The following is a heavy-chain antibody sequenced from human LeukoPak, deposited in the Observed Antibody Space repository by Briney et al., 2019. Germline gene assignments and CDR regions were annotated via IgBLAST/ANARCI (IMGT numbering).Heavy chain of an antibody. CDR1: ELTFNSNW. D-gene: IGHD6-19*01. V-gene: IGHV3-74*01. CDR2: INSDGSTT. Sequence: GGSPRLACAASELTFNSNWMHWVRQAPGKGLVWVSRINSDGSTTNYADSVKGRFTISRDNAKNTLYLQMNSLRAEDTAVYYCTSYTSGWNWGQGTLVTVSS. J-gene: IGHJ4*02. CDR3: TSYTSGWN.